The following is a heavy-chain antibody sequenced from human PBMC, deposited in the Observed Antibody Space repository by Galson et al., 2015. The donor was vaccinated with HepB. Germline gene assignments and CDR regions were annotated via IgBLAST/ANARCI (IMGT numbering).Heavy chain of an antibody. D-gene: IGHD3-10*01. CDR2: IIPIFGTA. CDR1: GTFSSYA. V-gene: IGHV1-69*01. CDR3: ASSYGSGSYYKSHG. Sequence: GTFSSYAISWVRQAPGQGLEWMGGIIPIFGTANYAQKFQGRVTITADESTSTAYMELSSLRSEDTAVYYCASSYGSGSYYKSHGWGQGTLVTVSS. J-gene: IGHJ4*02.